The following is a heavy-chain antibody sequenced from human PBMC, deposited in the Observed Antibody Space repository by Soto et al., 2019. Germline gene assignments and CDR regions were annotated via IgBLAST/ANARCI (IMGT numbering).Heavy chain of an antibody. CDR2: IKEDGSAK. D-gene: IGHD1-1*01. CDR3: ARDGDGYPA. V-gene: IGHV3-7*01. J-gene: IGHJ5*02. Sequence: EVQLVESGRGLVQPGGSLTLSCAASGFTFSRNWMSWVRQAPGKGLEWVANIKEDGSAKYYADAVKGRFTLSRDNVENSLYLQMNSLRAEDTAVYYCARDGDGYPAWGQGTLVTVSS. CDR1: GFTFSRNW.